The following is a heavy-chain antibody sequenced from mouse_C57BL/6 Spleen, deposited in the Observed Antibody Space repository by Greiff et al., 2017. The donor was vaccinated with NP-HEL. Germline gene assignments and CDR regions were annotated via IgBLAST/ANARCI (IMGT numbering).Heavy chain of an antibody. V-gene: IGHV1-81*01. D-gene: IGHD2-4*01. J-gene: IGHJ3*01. Sequence: QVQLQHSGAELARPGASVKLSCKASGYTFKSYGISWVKQRTGQGLEWIGEIYPRSGNTYYNAKFKGKATLTADKSSSTAYMELRSLTSEDAAVYFGASEPIYYDYDGAWFAYWGQGTLVTVSA. CDR2: IYPRSGNT. CDR1: GYTFKSYG. CDR3: ASEPIYYDYDGAWFAY.